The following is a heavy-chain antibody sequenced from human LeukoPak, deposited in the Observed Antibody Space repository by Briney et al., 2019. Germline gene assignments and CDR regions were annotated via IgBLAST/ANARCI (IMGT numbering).Heavy chain of an antibody. Sequence: SETLSLTCAVYGGSFSGYYWSWIRQPPGKGLEWIGEINHSGSTNYNPSLKSRVTISVDTSKNQFSLKLSSVTAADTAVYYCAREGRWLQLFDYWGQGTLVTVSS. CDR1: GGSFSGYY. CDR2: INHSGST. CDR3: AREGRWLQLFDY. J-gene: IGHJ4*02. D-gene: IGHD5-24*01. V-gene: IGHV4-34*01.